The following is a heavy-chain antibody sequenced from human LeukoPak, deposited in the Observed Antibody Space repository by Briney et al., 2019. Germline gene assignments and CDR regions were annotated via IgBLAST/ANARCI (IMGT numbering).Heavy chain of an antibody. V-gene: IGHV3-30*02. CDR2: IRYDGTNK. CDR1: GFTFSNYG. J-gene: IGHJ4*02. CDR3: AKDPHYYGSGRKYYFDY. D-gene: IGHD3-10*01. Sequence: PGGSLRLSCAASGFTFSNYGMHWVRQAPGKGLEWVAFIRYDGTNKDYADSVKGRFTISRDNSKSTLFPQMNSLRTEDTAVYYCAKDPHYYGSGRKYYFDYWGQGTLVTVSS.